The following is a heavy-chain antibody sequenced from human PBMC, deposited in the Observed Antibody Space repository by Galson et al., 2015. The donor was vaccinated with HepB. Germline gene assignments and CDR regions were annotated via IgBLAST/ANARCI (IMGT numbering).Heavy chain of an antibody. CDR2: ISSSSSYI. D-gene: IGHD3-10*01. V-gene: IGHV3-21*01. CDR1: GFTFSSYS. Sequence: SLRLSCAASGFTFSSYSMNWVRQAPGKGLEWVSSISSSSSYIYYADSVKGRFTISRDNAKNSLYLQMNSLRAEDTAVYYCARGIGAMVRESGAYWGQGTLVTVSS. J-gene: IGHJ4*02. CDR3: ARGIGAMVRESGAY.